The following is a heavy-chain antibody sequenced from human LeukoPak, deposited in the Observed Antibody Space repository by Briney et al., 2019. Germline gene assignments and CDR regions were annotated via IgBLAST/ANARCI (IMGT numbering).Heavy chain of an antibody. J-gene: IGHJ4*02. Sequence: ASVNVSCKASGYTFTGYYMHWVRHAPGQGLEWMGWINPSSGATRYAQKFQGRVTMTRDTSSSTAYMELSRLRSDDTAVYYCATLGGHSLAVQNGYWGQGTLVTVSS. CDR3: ATLGGHSLAVQNGY. CDR1: GYTFTGYY. D-gene: IGHD3-16*01. CDR2: INPSSGAT. V-gene: IGHV1-2*02.